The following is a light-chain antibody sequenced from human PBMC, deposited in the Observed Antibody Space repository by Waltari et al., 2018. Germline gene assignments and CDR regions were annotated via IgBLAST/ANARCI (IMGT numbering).Light chain of an antibody. CDR1: SGSVSNNNH. V-gene: IGLV8-61*01. Sequence: QTAVTQEPSFSVSPGGTVTLTCGLTSGSVSNNNHVNCFQQTPGQAPRLIIYNTSIRSSGVPDRFSGSMLGRRAALTITGAQADDESDYFCLMHLGDDTHWVFGGGTRLTVL. CDR2: NTS. J-gene: IGLJ3*02. CDR3: LMHLGDDTHWV.